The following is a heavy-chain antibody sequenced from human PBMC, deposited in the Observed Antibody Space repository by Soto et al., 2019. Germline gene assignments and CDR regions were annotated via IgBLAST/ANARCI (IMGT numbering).Heavy chain of an antibody. D-gene: IGHD3-9*01. CDR3: ARDKTYYDILTGYYISYPDY. CDR2: IYSGGST. V-gene: IGHV3-53*04. J-gene: IGHJ4*02. CDR1: GFTVSSNY. Sequence: GGSLRLSCAASGFTVSSNYMSWVRQAPGKGLEWVSVIYSGGSTYYADSVKGRFTISRHNSKNTLYLQMNSLRAEDTAVYYCARDKTYYDILTGYYISYPDYWGQGTLVTVSS.